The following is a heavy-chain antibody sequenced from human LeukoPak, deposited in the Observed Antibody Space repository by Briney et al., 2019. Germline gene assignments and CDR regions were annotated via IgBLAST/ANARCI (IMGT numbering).Heavy chain of an antibody. CDR1: GGSISSYY. V-gene: IGHV4-4*07. D-gene: IGHD3-10*01. J-gene: IGHJ1*01. CDR2: IYTTGST. Sequence: PSQSLSLTRTVSGGSISSYYWSWIRQPPGKGLEWIGRIYTTGSTHYNPPLTRRVTISEETPTNTFSLKLSSVTAADTAVYYCARHGEYYPTEYFQHWGQGTLVTVSS. CDR3: ARHGEYYPTEYFQH.